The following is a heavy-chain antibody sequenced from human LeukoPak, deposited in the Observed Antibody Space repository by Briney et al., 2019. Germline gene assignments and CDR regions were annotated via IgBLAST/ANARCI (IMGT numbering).Heavy chain of an antibody. J-gene: IGHJ4*02. CDR2: ISGSGGGT. Sequence: GGSLRLSCAASGFTFNSYAMSWVRQAPGKGLEWVSAISGSGGGTYYADSVKGRFTISRDNSKNTLYLQMNSLRAEDTAVYYCAKDRYSSGWYDYFDYWGQGTLVTVSS. V-gene: IGHV3-23*01. CDR3: AKDRYSSGWYDYFDY. CDR1: GFTFNSYA. D-gene: IGHD6-19*01.